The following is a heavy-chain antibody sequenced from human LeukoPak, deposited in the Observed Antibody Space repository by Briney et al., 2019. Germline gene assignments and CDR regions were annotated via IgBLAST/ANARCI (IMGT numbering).Heavy chain of an antibody. CDR2: INPSGGST. J-gene: IGHJ4*02. Sequence: ASVKVSCKASGYTFTSYYIHWVRQAPGQGLEWMGIINPSGGSTSYAQKFQGRVTMTRDTSTSTAYMELSSLRSEDTAVYYCAGSDYYGSGSYYLYYFDYWGQGTLVTVSS. CDR1: GYTFTSYY. CDR3: AGSDYYGSGSYYLYYFDY. V-gene: IGHV1-46*01. D-gene: IGHD3-10*01.